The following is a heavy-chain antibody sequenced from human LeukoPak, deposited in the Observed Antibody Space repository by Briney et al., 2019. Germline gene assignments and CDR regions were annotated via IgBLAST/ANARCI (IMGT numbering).Heavy chain of an antibody. CDR3: ARGGGYRGYKHGG. D-gene: IGHD5-12*01. CDR1: GGSFSGYY. J-gene: IGHJ4*02. Sequence: SETLSLTCAVYGGSFSGYYWSWIRQPPGKGLEWIGEINHSGSTNYNPSLKSRVTISVDTSKNQFSLKLSSVTAADTAVYYCARGGGYRGYKHGGWGQGTLVTVSS. CDR2: INHSGST. V-gene: IGHV4-34*01.